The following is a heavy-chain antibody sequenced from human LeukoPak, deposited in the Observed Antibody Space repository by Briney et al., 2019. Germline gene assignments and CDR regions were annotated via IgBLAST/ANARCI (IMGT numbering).Heavy chain of an antibody. Sequence: SQTLSLTCAISGDSVSSNSAAWNWIRQSPSRGLEWLGRTYYRSKWYNDYAVSVKSRITINPDTSKNQFSLQLNSVTPEDTAVYYCARGARKGDDYGGFFDYWGQGTLVTVSS. CDR1: GDSVSSNSAA. CDR3: ARGARKGDDYGGFFDY. J-gene: IGHJ4*02. CDR2: TYYRSKWYN. V-gene: IGHV6-1*01. D-gene: IGHD4-23*01.